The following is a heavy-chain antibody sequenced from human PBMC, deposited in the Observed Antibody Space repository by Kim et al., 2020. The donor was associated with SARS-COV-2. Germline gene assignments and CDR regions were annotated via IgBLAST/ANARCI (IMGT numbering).Heavy chain of an antibody. Sequence: GGSLRLSCAASGFTFSSYWMNWVRQAPGKGLVWVSRIAPDGSTTNYADSVKGRFTISRDNAKNTLYLQVNSLRADDTAVYYCIRATYYGTNGNPFDYWGPGNLVTVSS. V-gene: IGHV3-74*01. D-gene: IGHD2-8*01. CDR1: GFTFSSYW. CDR3: IRATYYGTNGNPFDY. CDR2: IAPDGSTT. J-gene: IGHJ4*02.